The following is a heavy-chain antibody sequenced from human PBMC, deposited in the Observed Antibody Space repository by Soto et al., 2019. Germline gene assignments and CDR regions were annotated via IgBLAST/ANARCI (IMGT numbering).Heavy chain of an antibody. CDR3: ARATHDYSNYGYYFDY. CDR1: GFTVSSNH. D-gene: IGHD4-4*01. J-gene: IGHJ4*02. Sequence: EVQLVESGGGLVQPGGSLRLSCAASGFTVSSNHMSWVRQAPGKGLEWVSVIYSGGSTYYADSVKGRFTISRDNSKNTLYLQMNSLRAEDTAVYYCARATHDYSNYGYYFDYWGQGTLVTVSS. V-gene: IGHV3-66*01. CDR2: IYSGGST.